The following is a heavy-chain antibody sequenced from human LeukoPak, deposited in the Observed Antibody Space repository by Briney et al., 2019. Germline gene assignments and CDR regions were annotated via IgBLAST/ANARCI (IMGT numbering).Heavy chain of an antibody. CDR3: ARDQRNYYGMDV. Sequence: PSETLSLTCTVSGDSISSYYWSWIRQPPGKGLEWIGYIYYSGSTNYNPSLKSRVTISVDTSKNQFSLKLSSVTAADTAVYYCARDQRNYYGMDVWGQGTTVTVSS. CDR2: IYYSGST. V-gene: IGHV4-59*01. J-gene: IGHJ6*02. CDR1: GDSISSYY.